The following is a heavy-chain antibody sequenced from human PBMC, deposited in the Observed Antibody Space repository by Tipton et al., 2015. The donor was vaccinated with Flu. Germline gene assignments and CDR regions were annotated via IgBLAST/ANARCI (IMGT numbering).Heavy chain of an antibody. J-gene: IGHJ6*02. CDR3: ARDQVSPHLTYGMDV. D-gene: IGHD2-21*01. CDR2: VYYSGST. V-gene: IGHV4-61*01. CDR1: GGSVSSGSYY. Sequence: TLSLTCTVSGGSVSSGSYYGSWMRQPPGKGLEWIGYVYYSGSTNYNPSLKSRVNISVDASKNQFSLNLSSVTAADTAVYYCARDQVSPHLTYGMDVWGQGTTVTVSS.